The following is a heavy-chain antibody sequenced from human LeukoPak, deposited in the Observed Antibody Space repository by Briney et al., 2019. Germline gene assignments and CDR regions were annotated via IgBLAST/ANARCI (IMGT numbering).Heavy chain of an antibody. CDR3: ARDRGTLPGYFDY. J-gene: IGHJ4*02. V-gene: IGHV3-64*01. D-gene: IGHD1-7*01. CDR1: GFTFSSYA. CDR2: ISSNGGST. Sequence: GGSLRLSCAASGFTFSSYAMHWVRQAPGKGLEYVSTISSNGGSTYYANSVKGRFTISRDNSKNTLYLQMGSLRAEDTAVYYCARDRGTLPGYFDYWGQGTLVTVSS.